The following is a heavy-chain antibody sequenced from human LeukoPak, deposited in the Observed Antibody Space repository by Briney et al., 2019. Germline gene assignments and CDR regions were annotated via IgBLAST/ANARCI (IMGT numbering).Heavy chain of an antibody. J-gene: IGHJ4*02. D-gene: IGHD5-18*01. CDR2: ISGSGGST. CDR3: AKAPGFVWIQLWYIQY. Sequence: GGSLRLSCAASGFTFSSYAMSWVRQAPGKGLEWVSAISGSGGSTYYADSVKGRFTISRDNSKNTLYLQMNSLRAEDTAVYYCAKAPGFVWIQLWYIQYWSQGTLVTVSS. V-gene: IGHV3-23*01. CDR1: GFTFSSYA.